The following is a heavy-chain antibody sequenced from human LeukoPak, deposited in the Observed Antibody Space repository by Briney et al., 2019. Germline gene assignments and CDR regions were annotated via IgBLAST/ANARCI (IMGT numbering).Heavy chain of an antibody. CDR3: VKSKEDCCGSFDP. CDR2: INQDGTEK. D-gene: IGHD2-15*01. CDR1: GFTFTTYW. J-gene: IGHJ5*02. V-gene: IGHV3-7*01. Sequence: GESLRLSCAASGFTFTTYWMSWIRQLPGKGLEWVANINQDGTEKYYVDSVKGRFTISRGNAKNSLDLQMNSLRVEDTGIYYCVKSKEDCCGSFDPWGQGTLVTVSS.